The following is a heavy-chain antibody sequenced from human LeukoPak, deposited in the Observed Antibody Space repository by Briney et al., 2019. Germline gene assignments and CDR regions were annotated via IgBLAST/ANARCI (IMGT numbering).Heavy chain of an antibody. CDR3: ARDERYDSSGYPFDY. Sequence: ASVKVSCTASGYTFTGYNIHWVRQAPGQGREWMGWINPNSGGTNYAQKFQGRVTMTRDTSISTAYMELSRLRSDDTAVYYCARDERYDSSGYPFDYWGQGTLVTVSS. D-gene: IGHD3-22*01. CDR2: INPNSGGT. CDR1: GYTFTGYN. V-gene: IGHV1-2*02. J-gene: IGHJ4*02.